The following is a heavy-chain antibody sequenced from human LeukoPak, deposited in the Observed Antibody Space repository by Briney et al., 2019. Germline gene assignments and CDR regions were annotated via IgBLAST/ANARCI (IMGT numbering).Heavy chain of an antibody. CDR1: GGTFSSYA. J-gene: IGHJ5*02. V-gene: IGHV1-69*13. CDR2: IIPIFGTA. Sequence: SVKVSCKASGGTFSSYAISWVRQAPGQGLEWMGGIIPIFGTANYAQKFQGRVTITADESTSTAYVELSSLRSEDTAVYYCARSGDGDWGGNWFDPWGQGTLVTVSS. D-gene: IGHD2-21*02. CDR3: ARSGDGDWGGNWFDP.